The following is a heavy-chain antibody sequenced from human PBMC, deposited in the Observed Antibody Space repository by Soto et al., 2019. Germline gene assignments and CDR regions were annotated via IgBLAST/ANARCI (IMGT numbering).Heavy chain of an antibody. V-gene: IGHV3-23*01. CDR3: AKDRRGIAAAGEWFDY. Sequence: EVQLLESGGGLVQPGGSLRLSCAASGFTFSSYAMSWVHQAPGKGLEWVSAISGSGGSTYYADSVKGRFTISRDNSKNTLYLQMNSLRAEDTAVYYCAKDRRGIAAAGEWFDYWGQGTLVTVSS. CDR2: ISGSGGST. D-gene: IGHD6-13*01. CDR1: GFTFSSYA. J-gene: IGHJ4*02.